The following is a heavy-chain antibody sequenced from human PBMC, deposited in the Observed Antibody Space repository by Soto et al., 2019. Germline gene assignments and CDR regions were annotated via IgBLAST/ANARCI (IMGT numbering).Heavy chain of an antibody. CDR1: GFTFSSYG. CDR2: IWYDGSNK. Sequence: GSLRLSCAASGFTFSSYGMHWVRQAPGKGLEWVAVIWYDGSNKYYADSVKGRFTISRDNSKNTLYLQMNSLRAEDTAVYYCARGSGTGEGRDDAFDIWGQGTMVTVSS. J-gene: IGHJ3*02. V-gene: IGHV3-33*08. CDR3: ARGSGTGEGRDDAFDI. D-gene: IGHD7-27*01.